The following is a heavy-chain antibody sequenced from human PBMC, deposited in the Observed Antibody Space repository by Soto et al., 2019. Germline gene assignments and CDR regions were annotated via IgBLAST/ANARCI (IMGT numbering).Heavy chain of an antibody. Sequence: QVQLQESGPGLVKPSQTLSLTCTVSGGSISSGDYYWSWIRQPPGKGLEWIGYIYYSWSTYYNPSLKSRVTISVDTSKNQFPLQLSSVTAADTAVYYCARGHEGIAVAGAFDYWGQGTLVTVSS. J-gene: IGHJ4*02. V-gene: IGHV4-30-4*01. CDR3: ARGHEGIAVAGAFDY. D-gene: IGHD6-19*01. CDR1: GGSISSGDYY. CDR2: IYYSWST.